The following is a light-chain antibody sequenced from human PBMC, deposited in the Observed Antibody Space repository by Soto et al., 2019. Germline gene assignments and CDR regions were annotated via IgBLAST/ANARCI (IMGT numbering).Light chain of an antibody. J-gene: IGKJ1*01. V-gene: IGKV1-39*01. CDR1: QSVSRS. CDR2: AAS. Sequence: QLTQSPSSLSASVGDRVIITCRSSQSVSRSLNWYQQKTGQAPKLLIYAASTLHSGVPSRFSGSGSGTEFTLTIRSLQPEDFATYYCQQNAIIPPWTFGQGTTGDIK. CDR3: QQNAIIPPWT.